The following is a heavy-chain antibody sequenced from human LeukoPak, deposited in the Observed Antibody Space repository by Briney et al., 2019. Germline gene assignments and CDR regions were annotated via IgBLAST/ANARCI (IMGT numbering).Heavy chain of an antibody. Sequence: PGGSLRLSCAASGFTFSSYAMHWVRQAPGKGLEWVALISYDGSNKYYADPVKGRFTISRDNSKNTLYLQMNSLRAEDTAVYYCARGVGYSGWFDPWGQGTLVTVSS. V-gene: IGHV3-30-3*01. J-gene: IGHJ5*02. D-gene: IGHD5-18*01. CDR3: ARGVGYSGWFDP. CDR1: GFTFSSYA. CDR2: ISYDGSNK.